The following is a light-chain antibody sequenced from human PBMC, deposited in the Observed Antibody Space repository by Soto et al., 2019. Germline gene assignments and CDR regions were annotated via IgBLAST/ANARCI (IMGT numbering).Light chain of an antibody. J-gene: IGLJ2*01. Sequence: QSVLTQPASGYGSPGQSITISCTGTSSDVGGYNYVSWYQQHPGKAPKLMIYDVSNRPSGVSNRFSGSKSGNTASLTISGLQAEDEADYYCSSYTSSSTVVFGGGTKVTV. CDR1: SSDVGGYNY. V-gene: IGLV2-14*01. CDR2: DVS. CDR3: SSYTSSSTVV.